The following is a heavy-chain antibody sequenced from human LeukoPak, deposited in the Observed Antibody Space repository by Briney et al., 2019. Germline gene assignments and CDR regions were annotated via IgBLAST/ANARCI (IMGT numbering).Heavy chain of an antibody. J-gene: IGHJ4*02. CDR2: INSDGSST. CDR1: GFTFSSYW. CDR3: ARALYGSGNYYYPGDY. D-gene: IGHD3-10*01. Sequence: GGSLRLSCAASGFTFSSYWMHWVRQAPGKGLVWVSRINSDGSSTTYADSVKGRFTISRDNAKNTLYLQMNSLRAEDTAMYYCARALYGSGNYYYPGDYWGQGTLVTVSS. V-gene: IGHV3-74*01.